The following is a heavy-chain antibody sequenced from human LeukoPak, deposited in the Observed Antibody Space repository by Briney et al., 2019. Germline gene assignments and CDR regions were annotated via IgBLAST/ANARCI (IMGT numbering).Heavy chain of an antibody. CDR2: IYYSGST. J-gene: IGHJ3*02. CDR3: ARAFRGSSQDDAFDI. V-gene: IGHV4-59*01. CDR1: GGSISSYY. Sequence: PSETLSLTCTVSGGSISSYYWNWIRQSPGKGLEWIGYIYYSGSTNYNPSLRSRVTLSVDTSKNQFSLKLSSVTAADTAVYYCARAFRGSSQDDAFDIWGQGTMVTVST. D-gene: IGHD6-13*01.